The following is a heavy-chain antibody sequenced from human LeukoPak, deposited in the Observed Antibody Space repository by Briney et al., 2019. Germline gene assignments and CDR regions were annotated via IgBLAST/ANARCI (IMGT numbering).Heavy chain of an antibody. Sequence: GASVKVSCKASGYTFTVYHIHWVRQAPGQRLEWMGRINPYSGDTNFAQKFQGRVTMTRDTSITTAYMDLSSLTPDDTAVYFCARDQGSLTRSWYTGYWGQGTQVTVSS. D-gene: IGHD6-13*01. CDR2: INPYSGDT. CDR3: ARDQGSLTRSWYTGY. J-gene: IGHJ4*02. CDR1: GYTFTVYH. V-gene: IGHV1-2*06.